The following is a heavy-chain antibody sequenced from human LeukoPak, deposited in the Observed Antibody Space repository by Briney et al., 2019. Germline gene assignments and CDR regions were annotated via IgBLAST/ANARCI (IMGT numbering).Heavy chain of an antibody. CDR2: ISGSGGST. Sequence: GGSLRLSCAASGFTFSSYAMSWVRQAPGKGLEWVSAISGSGGSTYYADSVEGRFTISRDNSKNTLYLQMNSLRAEDTAAYYCAKDYYDSSGYIDYWGQGTLVTVSS. CDR1: GFTFSSYA. V-gene: IGHV3-23*01. CDR3: AKDYYDSSGYIDY. D-gene: IGHD3-22*01. J-gene: IGHJ4*02.